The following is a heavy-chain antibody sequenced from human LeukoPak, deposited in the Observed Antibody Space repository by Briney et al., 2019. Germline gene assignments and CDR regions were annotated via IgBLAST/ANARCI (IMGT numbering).Heavy chain of an antibody. CDR3: ARRRPPLIHDSTDYPHAFDI. V-gene: IGHV4-59*08. J-gene: IGHJ3*02. CDR1: GHFNQRFL. D-gene: IGHD2-8*02. Sequence: SDPQSLIYSLSGHFNQRFLWTWLRQSPGKGLEWIVYVHSSRAPDLTPSYSPFLKRRATIVVETSRNQFSLTLTSVTAADTAVYYCARRRPPLIHDSTDYPHAFDIWGPGTRVTVSS. CDR2: VHSSRAP.